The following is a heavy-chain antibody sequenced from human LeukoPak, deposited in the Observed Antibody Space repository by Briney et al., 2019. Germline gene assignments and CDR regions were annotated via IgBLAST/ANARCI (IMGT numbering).Heavy chain of an antibody. CDR3: AKDWERWLQLEGRAFDI. Sequence: GGSLRLSCAASGFTFSSYGMHWVRQAPGKGLEWVAVIWYDGSNKYYADSVKGRFTISRDNSKNTLYLQMNSLRAEDTAVYYCAKDWERWLQLEGRAFDISGQGTMVTVSS. D-gene: IGHD5-24*01. CDR2: IWYDGSNK. CDR1: GFTFSSYG. V-gene: IGHV3-33*06. J-gene: IGHJ3*02.